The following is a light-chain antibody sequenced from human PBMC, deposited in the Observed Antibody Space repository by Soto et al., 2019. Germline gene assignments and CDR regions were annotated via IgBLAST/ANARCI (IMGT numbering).Light chain of an antibody. CDR2: RND. V-gene: IGLV1-47*01. J-gene: IGLJ2*01. Sequence: QSGLTQPPSASGTPGQRVTIACSGTSFNIADNKVYWYQQLPGTAPKLLIYRNDQRPSGVPDRFSGSKSGTSASLAISGLRSEDEADYYCAAWDYSLSVVFGGGTKLTVL. CDR3: AAWDYSLSVV. CDR1: SFNIADNK.